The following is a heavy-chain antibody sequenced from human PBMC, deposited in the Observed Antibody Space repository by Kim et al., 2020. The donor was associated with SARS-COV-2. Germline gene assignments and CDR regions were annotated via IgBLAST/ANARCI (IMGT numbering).Heavy chain of an antibody. CDR2: IYYSGST. CDR1: GGSISSGGYY. Sequence: SETLSLTCTVSGGSISSGGYYWSWIRQHPGKGLEWIGYIYYSGSTYYNPSLKSRVTISVDTSKNQFSLKLSSVTAADTAVYYCARDAAYSGSYSMVSGDGLYGMDVWGQGTTVTVSS. V-gene: IGHV4-31*03. CDR3: ARDAAYSGSYSMVSGDGLYGMDV. D-gene: IGHD1-26*01. J-gene: IGHJ6*02.